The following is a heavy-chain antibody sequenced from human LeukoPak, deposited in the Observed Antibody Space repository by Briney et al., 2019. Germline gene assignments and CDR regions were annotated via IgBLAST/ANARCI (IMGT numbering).Heavy chain of an antibody. Sequence: AGGSLRLSCAAAGFTLSSYWMSWVRQAPGKGMEWVASIKQDGSEKYCVNSVKGRFTISRYNANNALYLQMNSLRADATAVYYCARDIELRKAAPPGWFDPWGQGALVTVSS. CDR2: IKQDGSEK. CDR3: ARDIELRKAAPPGWFDP. CDR1: GFTLSSYW. D-gene: IGHD6-6*01. V-gene: IGHV3-7*01. J-gene: IGHJ5*02.